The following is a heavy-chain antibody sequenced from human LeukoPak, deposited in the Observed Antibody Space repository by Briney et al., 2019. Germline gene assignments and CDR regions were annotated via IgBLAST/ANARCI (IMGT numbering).Heavy chain of an antibody. V-gene: IGHV4-34*01. D-gene: IGHD5-18*01. J-gene: IGHJ6*03. CDR2: INHSGST. Sequence: PSETLSLTCAVYGGSFSGCYWSWIRQPPGKGLEWIGEINHSGSTNYNPSLKSRVTISGDTSKNQFSLKLSSVTAADTAVYFCARVGYSYVINDWSRTGLGAYPTKYYYYMDVWGKGTTVTVSS. CDR3: ARVGYSYVINDWSRTGLGAYPTKYYYYMDV. CDR1: GGSFSGCY.